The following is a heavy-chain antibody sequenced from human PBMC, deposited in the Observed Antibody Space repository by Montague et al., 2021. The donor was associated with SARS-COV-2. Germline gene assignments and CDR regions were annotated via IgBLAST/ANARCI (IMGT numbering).Heavy chain of an antibody. Sequence: SETLSLTCTVSGGSISGYYWSWIRQSPGKGLEWIGYIYYSGSTKXNPFLESRVTVSVDRSKNQVSLKLSSVTPADTAVYYCARLLRSCRNGVCSTYYYYAMDVWGQGTPVTVSS. V-gene: IGHV4-59*01. D-gene: IGHD2-8*01. CDR3: ARLLRSCRNGVCSTYYYYAMDV. CDR1: GGSISGYY. CDR2: IYYSGST. J-gene: IGHJ6*02.